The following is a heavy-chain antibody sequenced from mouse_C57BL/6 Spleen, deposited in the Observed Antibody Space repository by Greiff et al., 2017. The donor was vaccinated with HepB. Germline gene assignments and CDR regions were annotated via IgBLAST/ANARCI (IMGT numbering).Heavy chain of an antibody. CDR1: GYTFTSYW. CDR2: IHPNSGST. Sequence: QVQLQQPGAELVKPGASVKLSCKASGYTFTSYWMHWVKQRPGQGLEWIGMIHPNSGSTNYNEKFKIKATLTVDKSSSTAYMQLSSLTSEDSAVYYCARRGDYGSSYLAWFAYWGQGTLVTVSA. J-gene: IGHJ3*01. D-gene: IGHD1-1*01. V-gene: IGHV1-64*01. CDR3: ARRGDYGSSYLAWFAY.